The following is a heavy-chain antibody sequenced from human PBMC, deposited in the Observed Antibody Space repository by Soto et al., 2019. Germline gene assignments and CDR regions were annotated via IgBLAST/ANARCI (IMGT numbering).Heavy chain of an antibody. CDR3: ARACGCDCYSTGFDY. CDR1: GYTFTGYY. Sequence: ASVKVSCKXSGYTFTGYYMHWVRQAPGQGLEWMGWINPNSGGTNYAQKFQGRVTMTRDTSISTAYMELSRLRSDDTAVYYCARACGCDCYSTGFDYWGQGTLVTVS. V-gene: IGHV1-2*02. CDR2: INPNSGGT. D-gene: IGHD2-21*02. J-gene: IGHJ4*02.